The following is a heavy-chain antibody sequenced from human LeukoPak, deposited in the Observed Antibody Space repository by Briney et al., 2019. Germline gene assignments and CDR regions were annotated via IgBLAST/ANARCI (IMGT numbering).Heavy chain of an antibody. J-gene: IGHJ3*02. Sequence: GGSLRLSCAASGFTFSSYSMNWVRQAPGKGLEWVSAISGSGGSTYYADSVKGRFTISRDNSKNTLYLQMNSLRAEDTAVYYCAKEGAYYYDSSGYYVDAFDIWGQGTMVTVSS. CDR3: AKEGAYYYDSSGYYVDAFDI. CDR2: ISGSGGST. CDR1: GFTFSSYS. V-gene: IGHV3-23*01. D-gene: IGHD3-22*01.